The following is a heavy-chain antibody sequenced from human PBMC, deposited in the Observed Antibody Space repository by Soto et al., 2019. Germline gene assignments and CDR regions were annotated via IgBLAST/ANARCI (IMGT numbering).Heavy chain of an antibody. D-gene: IGHD3-3*01. CDR3: ARGAYDFWSGYQQFDS. Sequence: QVHLVQSGAEVKKPGASVKISCKASGYSDTPYAIHCVRHAPGQRLEWMGWSNVGTGDTKSSEIFQGRVTSTRDTSAKTAYMELSSLMSGDTAIYYCARGAYDFWSGYQQFDSWGQGSQVTVSS. CDR1: GYSDTPYA. J-gene: IGHJ4*02. CDR2: SNVGTGDT. V-gene: IGHV1-3*01.